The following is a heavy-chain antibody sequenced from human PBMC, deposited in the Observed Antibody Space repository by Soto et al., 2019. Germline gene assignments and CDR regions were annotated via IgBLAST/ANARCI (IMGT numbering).Heavy chain of an antibody. CDR2: IGTAGDT. V-gene: IGHV3-13*01. J-gene: IGHJ4*02. D-gene: IGHD6-13*01. Sequence: GSLRLSCEASGFTFSGFDMHWVRQPTGKGLEWVSSIGTAGDTYYAVSVKGRFTISRDNAKNSLSLQMNSLRAGDMAVYFCAKSQEIGTHFFDSWGQGTQVTVSS. CDR1: GFTFSGFD. CDR3: AKSQEIGTHFFDS.